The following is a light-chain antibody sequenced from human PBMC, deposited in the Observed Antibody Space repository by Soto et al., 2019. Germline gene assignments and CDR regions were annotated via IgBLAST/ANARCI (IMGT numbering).Light chain of an antibody. CDR2: GAS. J-gene: IGKJ1*01. CDR1: QGIRNE. Sequence: AIQMTQSPSSLSASVGDRVTITCRASQGIRNELGWYQQKPGTAPKLLIYGASSLQSGVPSRFSGSGSGTDFTLTISSLQPEDFATYFCLQDYDCPRTFGQGTKVEIK. CDR3: LQDYDCPRT. V-gene: IGKV1-6*01.